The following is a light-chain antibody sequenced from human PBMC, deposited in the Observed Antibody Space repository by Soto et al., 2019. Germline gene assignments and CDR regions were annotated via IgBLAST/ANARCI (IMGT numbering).Light chain of an antibody. CDR2: DVS. CDR1: SSDVGAYNF. V-gene: IGLV2-14*03. J-gene: IGLJ1*01. Sequence: QSALTQPASVSGSPGLSITISCTGTSSDVGAYNFASWYQQHPDKAPKLMIFDVSNRPSGVSNRFSGFKSGNTASLTISGLQSEDEAEYYCGSYTTSSNYVFGTGTKVTVL. CDR3: GSYTTSSNYV.